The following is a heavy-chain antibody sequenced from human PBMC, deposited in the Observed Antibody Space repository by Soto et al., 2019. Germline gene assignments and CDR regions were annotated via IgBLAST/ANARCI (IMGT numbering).Heavy chain of an antibody. J-gene: IGHJ5*02. Sequence: GGSLRLSCAASGFTFSSYAMSWVCQTPGQGLEWVSVISGSGGSTKYADSVTGRLTISRDNSKNTLFLQMNSLRVDDTALYYCTKLTNWYGGWFDPWGQGTLVTVSS. CDR1: GFTFSSYA. V-gene: IGHV3-23*01. CDR3: TKLTNWYGGWFDP. CDR2: ISGSGGST. D-gene: IGHD1-1*01.